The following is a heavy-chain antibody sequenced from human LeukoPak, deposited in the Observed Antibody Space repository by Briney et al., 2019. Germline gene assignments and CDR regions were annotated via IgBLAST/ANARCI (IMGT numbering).Heavy chain of an antibody. J-gene: IGHJ4*02. CDR2: ISSSGSTI. D-gene: IGHD6-19*01. V-gene: IGHV3-48*03. Sequence: GGSLRLSCAASGFTFSSYEMNWVRQAPGKGLEWVSYISSSGSTIYYADSVKGRFTISRDNAENSLYLQMNSLRAEDTAAYYCARASFSGPLDYYFDYWGQGTLVTVSS. CDR1: GFTFSSYE. CDR3: ARASFSGPLDYYFDY.